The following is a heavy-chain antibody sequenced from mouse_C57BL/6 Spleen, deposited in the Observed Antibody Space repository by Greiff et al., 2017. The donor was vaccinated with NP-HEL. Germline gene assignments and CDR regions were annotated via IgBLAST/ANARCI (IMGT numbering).Heavy chain of an antibody. CDR2: IDPETGGP. Sequence: VKLVESGAELVRPGASVTLSCKASGYTFTDYEMHWVQQTPVHGLEWIGAIDPETGGPAYNQKFKGKAILTADKYSSPAYTELPSLTSEDSAVYYCTSSRGSSYVLYAMDYWGQGTSVTVSS. CDR3: TSSRGSSYVLYAMDY. V-gene: IGHV1-15*01. CDR1: GYTFTDYE. D-gene: IGHD1-1*01. J-gene: IGHJ4*01.